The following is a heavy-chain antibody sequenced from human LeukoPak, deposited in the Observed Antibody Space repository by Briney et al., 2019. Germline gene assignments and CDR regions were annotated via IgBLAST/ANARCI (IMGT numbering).Heavy chain of an antibody. CDR1: GFTFSNYA. V-gene: IGHV3-33*01. CDR3: AREADCSGGNCYRGAFDI. CDR2: IWYDGSND. J-gene: IGHJ3*02. D-gene: IGHD2-15*01. Sequence: PGRSLRLSCVASGFTFSNYAMHWVRQAPGKGLEWVAVIWYDGSNDYYANSVKGRFAISRDNSKNTVYLQINSLRAEDTAVFYCAREADCSGGNCYRGAFDIWGQGTMITFSS.